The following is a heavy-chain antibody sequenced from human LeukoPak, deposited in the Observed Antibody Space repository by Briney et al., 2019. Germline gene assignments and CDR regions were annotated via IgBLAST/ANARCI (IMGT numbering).Heavy chain of an antibody. V-gene: IGHV4-59*08. Sequence: SETLSLTCTVSGGSISSYYWSWIRQPPGKGLERIGYISSSGSNSFNPSLKSRVTISQDTSKNQLSLKLSSVTAADTAVYYCARHSPYCSGGSCYFDYWGQGILVTVSS. CDR2: ISSSGSN. CDR1: GGSISSYY. CDR3: ARHSPYCSGGSCYFDY. J-gene: IGHJ4*02. D-gene: IGHD2-15*01.